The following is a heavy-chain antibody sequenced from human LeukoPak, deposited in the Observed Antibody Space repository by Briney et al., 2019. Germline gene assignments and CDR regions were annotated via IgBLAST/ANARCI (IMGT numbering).Heavy chain of an antibody. J-gene: IGHJ6*04. CDR3: SGYSGYDPYYYYYGMDV. D-gene: IGHD5-12*01. CDR2: IKSKTDGGTT. V-gene: IGHV3-15*01. CDR1: GFTFSDAW. Sequence: GGSLRLSCAASGFTFSDAWMSWVRQAPGKGLEWVGRIKSKTDGGTTDYAAPVKGRFTISREDSKNTLYLQMNSLKTEDTAVYYCSGYSGYDPYYYYYGMDVWGKGTTVTVSS.